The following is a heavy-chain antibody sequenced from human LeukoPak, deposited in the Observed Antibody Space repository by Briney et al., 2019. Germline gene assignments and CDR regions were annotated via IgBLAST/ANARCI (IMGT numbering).Heavy chain of an antibody. D-gene: IGHD1-26*01. V-gene: IGHV3-7*03. J-gene: IGHJ4*02. CDR2: IKQDGSEK. CDR3: ARDLEYSGSPYEY. Sequence: PGGSLRLSCAASGFTFSSYWMSWVRQAPGKGLEWVANIKQDGSEKYYVDSVKGRFTISRDNAKNSLYLQMNSLRAEDTAVYYCARDLEYSGSPYEYWGQGTLVTASS. CDR1: GFTFSSYW.